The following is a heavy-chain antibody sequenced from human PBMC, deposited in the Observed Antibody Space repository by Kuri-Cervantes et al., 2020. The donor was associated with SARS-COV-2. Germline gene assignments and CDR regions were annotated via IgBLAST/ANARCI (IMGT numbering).Heavy chain of an antibody. CDR2: ISGSGSYI. CDR3: ARDRGGFGELSYYMDA. D-gene: IGHD3-10*01. V-gene: IGHV3-21*01. Sequence: GESLKISCAASGFSLTRYTMNWVRQAPGKALEWVSSISGSGSYIYYADSVKGRFTISKESGENSLYLHMNSLRGDDTAVYYCARDRGGFGELSYYMDAWGKGTTVTVSS. CDR1: GFSLTRYT. J-gene: IGHJ6*03.